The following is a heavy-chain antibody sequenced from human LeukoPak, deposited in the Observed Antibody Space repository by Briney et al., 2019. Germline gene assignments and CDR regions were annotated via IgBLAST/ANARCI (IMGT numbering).Heavy chain of an antibody. D-gene: IGHD2-2*01. CDR1: GGSFSGYY. CDR3: ASDIVVVPAAMGSYYYYGMDV. Sequence: PSETLSLTCAVYGGSFSGYYWSWIRQPPGKGLEWTGEINHSGSTNYNPSLKSRVTISVDTSKNQFSLKLSSVTAADTAVYYCASDIVVVPAAMGSYYYYGMDVWGQGTTVTVSS. J-gene: IGHJ6*02. CDR2: INHSGST. V-gene: IGHV4-34*01.